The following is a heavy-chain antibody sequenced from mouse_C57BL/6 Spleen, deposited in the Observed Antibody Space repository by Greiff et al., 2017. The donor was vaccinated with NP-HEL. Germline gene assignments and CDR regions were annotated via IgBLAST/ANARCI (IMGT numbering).Heavy chain of an antibody. Sequence: EVKLVESGGGLVKPGGSLKLSCAASGFTFSDYGMHWVRQAPEKGLEWVAYISSGSSTIYYADTVKGRFTISRDNAKNTLFLQMTSLRSEDTAMYYCARGGYAGAMDYWGQGTSVTVSS. CDR3: ARGGYAGAMDY. J-gene: IGHJ4*01. CDR2: ISSGSSTI. D-gene: IGHD3-1*01. V-gene: IGHV5-17*01. CDR1: GFTFSDYG.